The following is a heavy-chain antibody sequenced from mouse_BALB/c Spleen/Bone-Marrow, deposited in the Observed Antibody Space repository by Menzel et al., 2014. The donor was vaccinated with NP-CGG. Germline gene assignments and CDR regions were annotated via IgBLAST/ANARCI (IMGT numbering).Heavy chain of an antibody. CDR1: GFSLTKHG. Sequence: VQLQQSGPGLVQPSQSLSITCTVSGFSLTKHGVHWIRQSPGKGLEWLGVIWDGGSTDYNAAFISRLSISKDNSKSQVVFKMNSLEVNDRAMYYCARGNYGAWFTHWGQGTLVTVSA. CDR2: IWDGGST. CDR3: ARGNYGAWFTH. J-gene: IGHJ3*01. D-gene: IGHD2-1*01. V-gene: IGHV2-2*02.